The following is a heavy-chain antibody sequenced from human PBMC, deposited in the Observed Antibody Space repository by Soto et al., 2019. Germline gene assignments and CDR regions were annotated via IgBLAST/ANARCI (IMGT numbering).Heavy chain of an antibody. CDR2: VYYTGTT. CDR1: NVSITSSY. D-gene: IGHD1-26*01. J-gene: IGHJ5*01. V-gene: IGHV4-59*01. CDR3: ARDFAGRGPFDP. Sequence: SETLSLTCTVSNVSITSSYWNWIRQPPGKGLEWIGFVYYTGTTKYNPSLKSRVTISVDRSKNEFSLKLTSVTTADTAFYFCARDFAGRGPFDPWGQGTLVTVSS.